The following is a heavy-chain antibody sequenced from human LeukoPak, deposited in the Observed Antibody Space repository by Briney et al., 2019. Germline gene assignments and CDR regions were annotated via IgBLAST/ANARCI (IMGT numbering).Heavy chain of an antibody. J-gene: IGHJ4*02. D-gene: IGHD3-3*01. CDR1: GFTFNTCA. CDR3: GKGVFGVNRAFEY. V-gene: IGHV3-23*01. Sequence: PGGSLRLSCEASGFTFNTCAMSWVRQAPGEGLEWVSAIIEMGRGTYYADSVKGRFTISRENSKNTLYLQMKSLRVDDTALYYCGKGVFGVNRAFEYWGQGTLVTVSS. CDR2: IIEMGRGT.